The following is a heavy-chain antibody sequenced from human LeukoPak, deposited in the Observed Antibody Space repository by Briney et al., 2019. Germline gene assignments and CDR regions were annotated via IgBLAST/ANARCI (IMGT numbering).Heavy chain of an antibody. CDR1: GGSISSYY. CDR2: IYYSGST. D-gene: IGHD4-23*01. CDR3: ARQGRGYGGNSDY. V-gene: IGHV4-59*08. Sequence: SETLSLTCTVSGGSISSYYWTWIRQPPGKGPEWIGYIYYSGSTNYNPSLKSRATISVDTSKNQFSLKLSSVTAADTAVYYRARQGRGYGGNSDYWGQGTLVTVSS. J-gene: IGHJ4*02.